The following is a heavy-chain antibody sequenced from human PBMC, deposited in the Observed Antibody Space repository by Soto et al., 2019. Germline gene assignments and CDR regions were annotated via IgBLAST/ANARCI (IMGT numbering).Heavy chain of an antibody. V-gene: IGHV4-31*03. CDR3: AREGRRYCSSTSCYRLYYYMDV. CDR1: GGSISSGGYY. CDR2: IYYSGST. Sequence: PSETLSLTCTVSGGSISSGGYYWSWIRQHPGKGLEWIGYIYYSGSTYYNPSLKSRVTISVDTSKNQFSLKLSSVTAADTAVYYCAREGRRYCSSTSCYRLYYYMDVWGKGTTVTVSS. D-gene: IGHD2-2*01. J-gene: IGHJ6*03.